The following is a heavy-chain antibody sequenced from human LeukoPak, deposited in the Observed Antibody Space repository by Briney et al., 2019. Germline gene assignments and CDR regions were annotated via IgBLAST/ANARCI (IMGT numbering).Heavy chain of an antibody. J-gene: IGHJ4*02. Sequence: GSLRLSCAASGFTFSSYSMNWVRQAPGKGLEWVSSISSSRSYIYYADSVKGRFTISRDNAKNSLYLQMNSLRAEDTAVYYCARDAIYGGKTFDYWGQGTLVTVSS. V-gene: IGHV3-21*01. CDR1: GFTFSSYS. D-gene: IGHD4-23*01. CDR2: ISSSRSYI. CDR3: ARDAIYGGKTFDY.